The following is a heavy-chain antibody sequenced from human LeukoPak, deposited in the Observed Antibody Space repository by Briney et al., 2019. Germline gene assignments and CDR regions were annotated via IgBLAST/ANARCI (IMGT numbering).Heavy chain of an antibody. J-gene: IGHJ6*02. CDR1: GGSLSSSSYY. CDR3: ARSYYYGSYGMDV. D-gene: IGHD3-10*01. V-gene: IGHV4-39*01. Sequence: PSETLSLTCTVSGGSLSSSSYYWGWIRQPPGKGLEWIGSIYYSGSTYYNPSLKSRVTISVDTSKNQFSLKLSSVTAADTAVYYCARSYYYGSYGMDVWGQGTTVTVSS. CDR2: IYYSGST.